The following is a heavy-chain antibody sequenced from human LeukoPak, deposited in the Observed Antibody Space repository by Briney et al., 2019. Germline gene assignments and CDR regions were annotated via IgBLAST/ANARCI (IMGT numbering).Heavy chain of an antibody. J-gene: IGHJ4*02. Sequence: SETLSLTCTVSGDSISSSSYYWGWIRQPPGKGLEWIGSIFYSGTTYYNPSLRSRVTISVDSSKNQFSLKLSSVTAADTAVYYCARQWKDFGYWGQGTLVTVSS. CDR3: ARQWKDFGY. CDR1: GDSISSSSYY. CDR2: IFYSGTT. D-gene: IGHD1-1*01. V-gene: IGHV4-39*01.